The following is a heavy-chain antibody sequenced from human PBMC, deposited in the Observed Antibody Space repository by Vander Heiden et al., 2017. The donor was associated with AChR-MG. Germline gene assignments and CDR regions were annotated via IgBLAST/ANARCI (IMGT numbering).Heavy chain of an antibody. D-gene: IGHD2-8*01. J-gene: IGHJ6*03. Sequence: QVQLQESGPGRVKPSETLSLRSIVSGGFISNYYWPWIRQLPGKGREWIGNIQDGGGTNYNPSLQSRVSMSVDTSKNQFSLSLKSVTAADTAIYYCARGSPLLCVDGGCYRGSFYNTDVWGKGTAVTVSS. CDR2: IQDGGGT. CDR3: ARGSPLLCVDGGCYRGSFYNTDV. CDR1: GGFISNYY. V-gene: IGHV4-59*01.